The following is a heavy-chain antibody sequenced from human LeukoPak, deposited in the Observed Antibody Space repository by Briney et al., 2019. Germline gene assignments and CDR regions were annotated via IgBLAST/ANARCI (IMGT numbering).Heavy chain of an antibody. CDR3: ARSGGCGEGYYMDV. J-gene: IGHJ6*03. CDR1: GGSFSGYY. Sequence: PSETLSLTCAVYGGSFSGYYWSWIRQPPGKGLEWIGEINHGGSTNYNPSLKSRVTISVDTSKNQFSLKLSSVTAADTAVYYCARSGGCGEGYYMDVWGKGTTVTVSS. D-gene: IGHD6-19*01. CDR2: INHGGST. V-gene: IGHV4-34*01.